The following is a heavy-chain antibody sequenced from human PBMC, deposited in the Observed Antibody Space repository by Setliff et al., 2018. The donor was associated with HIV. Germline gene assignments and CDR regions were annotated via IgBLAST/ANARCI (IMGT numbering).Heavy chain of an antibody. CDR3: ARRVPPIPSGDLDY. D-gene: IGHD4-17*01. CDR2: INPNSSDT. J-gene: IGHJ4*02. Sequence: ASVKVSCKASGYTFTDYYIHWVRQAPGQGLEWMGWINPNSSDTNYAKKFQGRVTMTRDTSISTAYMDLSRLRSDDTAVYYCARRVPPIPSGDLDYWGQGTLVTVSS. CDR1: GYTFTDYY. V-gene: IGHV1-2*02.